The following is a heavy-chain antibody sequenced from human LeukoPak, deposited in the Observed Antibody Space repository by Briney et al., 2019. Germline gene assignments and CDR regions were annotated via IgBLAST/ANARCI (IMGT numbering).Heavy chain of an antibody. V-gene: IGHV4-39*07. D-gene: IGHD3-9*01. CDR2: IYHSGST. CDR1: GGSISSSSYY. Sequence: SETLSPTCTVSGGSISSSSYYWGWVRQPPGKGLEWIGSIYHSGSTYYNPSLKSRVTISVDTSKNQFSLKLSSVTAADTAVYSCARDLQDDISTSRFDPWGQGTLVTVSS. CDR3: ARDLQDDISTSRFDP. J-gene: IGHJ5*02.